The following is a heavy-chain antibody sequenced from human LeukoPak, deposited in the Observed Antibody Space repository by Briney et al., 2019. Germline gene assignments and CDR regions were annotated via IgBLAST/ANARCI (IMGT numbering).Heavy chain of an antibody. J-gene: IGHJ5*02. CDR2: IYYSGST. D-gene: IGHD3-22*01. V-gene: IGHV4-61*05. Sequence: SETLSLTCTVSGGSISSSSYYWGWIRQPPGKGLEWIGYIYYSGSTNYNPSLKSRVTISVDTSKNQFSLKLSSVTAADTAVYYCARHYYDSSVQRGFDPWGQGTLVTVSS. CDR1: GGSISSSSYY. CDR3: ARHYYDSSVQRGFDP.